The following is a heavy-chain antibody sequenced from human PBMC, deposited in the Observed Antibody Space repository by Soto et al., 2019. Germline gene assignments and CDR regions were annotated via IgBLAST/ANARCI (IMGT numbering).Heavy chain of an antibody. Sequence: ASVKVSCKASGYTFISYLIHWMRQAPGQGLEWMGIINPNGGSTNYARKFQGRVTMTRDTSTSTVYMELSSLRSEDTAMYYCYRGNGHLLAYWGQGTLVP. J-gene: IGHJ4*02. CDR3: YRGNGHLLAY. CDR1: GYTFISYL. CDR2: INPNGGST. V-gene: IGHV1-46*01. D-gene: IGHD2-15*01.